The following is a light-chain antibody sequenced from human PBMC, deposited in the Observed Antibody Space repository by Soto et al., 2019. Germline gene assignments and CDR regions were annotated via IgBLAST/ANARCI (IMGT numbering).Light chain of an antibody. Sequence: EIVLTQSPATLSVPPGERVTLSCRASQSVSNKLAWYQQKPGQAPRLLIYGGSNRATGIPDRFSGGGSGTDFTLTITRLEPEDFAVYYCQQYATSRTFGQGTKVDIK. V-gene: IGKV3-20*01. CDR2: GGS. J-gene: IGKJ1*01. CDR1: QSVSNK. CDR3: QQYATSRT.